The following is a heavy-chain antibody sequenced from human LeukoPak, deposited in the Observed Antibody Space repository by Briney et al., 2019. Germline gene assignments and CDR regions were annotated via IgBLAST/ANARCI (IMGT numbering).Heavy chain of an antibody. D-gene: IGHD3-22*01. V-gene: IGHV1-69*13. Sequence: GASVKVSCKASGGTFSNYAINWVRQAPGPGLEWMGGIIPIFGTANYAQKFQGRVTITADEPTSTVYMELSSLKSEDTAVYYCARGWDYDSGGRPTAYVYWGQGTLVTVSS. J-gene: IGHJ4*02. CDR3: ARGWDYDSGGRPTAYVY. CDR2: IIPIFGTA. CDR1: GGTFSNYA.